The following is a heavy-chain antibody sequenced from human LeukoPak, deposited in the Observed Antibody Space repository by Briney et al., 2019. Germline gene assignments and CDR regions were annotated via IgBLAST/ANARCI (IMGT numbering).Heavy chain of an antibody. V-gene: IGHV4-59*01. CDR2: IYYTGST. D-gene: IGHD5-24*01. CDR3: ARSKRWLQRRNYYYMDV. CDR1: GGSISSYY. J-gene: IGHJ6*03. Sequence: SETLSLTCTISGGSISSYYWSWIRQPPGKGLEWIGYIYYTGSTNHNPSLKSRVTISVDTSKNQFSLKLSSVTAADTAVYYCARSKRWLQRRNYYYMDVWGKGTTVTISS.